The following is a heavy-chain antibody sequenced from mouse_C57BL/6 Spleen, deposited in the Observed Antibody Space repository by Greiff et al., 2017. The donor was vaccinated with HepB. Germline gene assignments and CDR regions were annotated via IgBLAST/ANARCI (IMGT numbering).Heavy chain of an antibody. D-gene: IGHD1-1*01. Sequence: VQLQQPGAELVMPGASVKLSCKASGYTFTSYWMHWVKQRPGQGLEWIGEIDPSDSYTNYNQKFKGKSTLTVDKSSSTAYMQLSSLTSEDSAVYYCARQSITTVVEDYFDYWGQGTTLTVSS. CDR3: ARQSITTVVEDYFDY. CDR1: GYTFTSYW. CDR2: IDPSDSYT. V-gene: IGHV1-69*01. J-gene: IGHJ2*01.